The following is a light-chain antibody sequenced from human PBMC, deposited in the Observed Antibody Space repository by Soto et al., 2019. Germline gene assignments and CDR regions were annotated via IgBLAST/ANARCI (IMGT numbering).Light chain of an antibody. CDR3: KQYGGSPFT. CDR2: AAS. CDR1: QSVSVNS. V-gene: IGKV3-20*01. J-gene: IGKJ3*01. Sequence: EIVLTQSPGTLSLSPGERATLSCRASQSVSVNSLAWYQQKGGQAPRLLIYAASTRATGVQDRFSGSGSGTDFALTISGLETEDFAVYYCKQYGGSPFTFGHGTKVDMK.